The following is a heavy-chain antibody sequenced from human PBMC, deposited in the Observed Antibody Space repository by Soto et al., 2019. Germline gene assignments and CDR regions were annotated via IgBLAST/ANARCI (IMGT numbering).Heavy chain of an antibody. V-gene: IGHV4-38-2*01. D-gene: IGHD4-17*01. CDR1: GYSINSGDY. CDR2: IYHSGSS. Sequence: SDPLSLTCAVSGYSINSGDYWGWLRQPPGKGLEWSGNIYHSGSSYYNPSLKSRVTISVDTSKDQFSLKLSSVTAGEAAVYYCARAFYGEYAAYFYGMDVWGRGTTVTV. CDR3: ARAFYGEYAAYFYGMDV. J-gene: IGHJ6*01.